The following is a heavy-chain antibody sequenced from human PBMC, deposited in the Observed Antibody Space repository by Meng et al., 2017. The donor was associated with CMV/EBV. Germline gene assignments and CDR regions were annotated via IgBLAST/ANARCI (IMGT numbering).Heavy chain of an antibody. V-gene: IGHV4-34*01. CDR2: INHSGST. CDR1: GGSFSGYY. J-gene: IGHJ5*02. CDR3: ARVWVRPAVLRFLKSVRFDP. Sequence: QWGAALLQPSETLSPTGALYGGSFSGYYWSWIRQPPGKGLEWIGEINHSGSTNYNPSLKSRVTISVDTSKNQFSLKLSSVTAADTAVYYCARVWVRPAVLRFLKSVRFDPWGQGTLVTVSS. D-gene: IGHD3-3*01.